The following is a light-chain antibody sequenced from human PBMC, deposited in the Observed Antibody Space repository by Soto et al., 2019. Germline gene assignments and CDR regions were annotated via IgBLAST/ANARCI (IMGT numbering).Light chain of an antibody. CDR1: QSVLYSSNNKNY. J-gene: IGKJ2*01. Sequence: DIVMTQSRDSLAVSLGERATINCKSSQSVLYSSNNKNYLAWYQQKPGQPPKLLIYWASTRESGVPDRFSGSGSATDFTLTISSLQAEDVAVYYCQQYYSTPQTFGQGTKLEIK. CDR2: WAS. CDR3: QQYYSTPQT. V-gene: IGKV4-1*01.